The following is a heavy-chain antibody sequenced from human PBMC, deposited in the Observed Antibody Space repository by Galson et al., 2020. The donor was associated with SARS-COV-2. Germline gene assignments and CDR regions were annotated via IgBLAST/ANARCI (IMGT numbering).Heavy chain of an antibody. CDR3: ARRTEFYDMLTGYLVEHYFDC. Sequence: KIGESLKISCAASGFPFSDHYMSWLRQTPGKGLEWVSYISSRSTFTNHADSVKGRFTIPRDNAKNALYLQMTSLRAEDTAVYYCARRTEFYDMLTGYLVEHYFDCWGQGTLVAVAS. D-gene: IGHD3-9*01. CDR2: ISSRSTFT. J-gene: IGHJ4*02. CDR1: GFPFSDHY. V-gene: IGHV3-11*06.